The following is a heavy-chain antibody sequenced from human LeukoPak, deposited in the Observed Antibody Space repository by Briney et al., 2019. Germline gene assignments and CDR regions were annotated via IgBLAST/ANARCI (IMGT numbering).Heavy chain of an antibody. Sequence: SETLSLTCTVSGGSISSSSYYWSWIRQPAGKGLEWIGRIYVIGSTNYNPSLKSRVTITMDTSKNQFSLKLSSATAADTAVYYCAREGWERHHFDHWGQGTLVTVSS. CDR2: IYVIGST. D-gene: IGHD1-26*01. J-gene: IGHJ4*02. V-gene: IGHV4-61*02. CDR3: AREGWERHHFDH. CDR1: GGSISSSSYY.